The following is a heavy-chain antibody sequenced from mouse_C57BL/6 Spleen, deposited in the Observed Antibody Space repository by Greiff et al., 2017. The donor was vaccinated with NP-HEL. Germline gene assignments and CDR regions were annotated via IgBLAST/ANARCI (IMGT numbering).Heavy chain of an antibody. CDR2: IRNKANGYTT. D-gene: IGHD1-1*01. CDR3: ARPALYYGSSYGYFDV. V-gene: IGHV7-3*01. J-gene: IGHJ1*03. CDR1: GFTFTDYY. Sequence: DVKLQESGGGLVQPGGSLSLSCAASGFTFTDYYMSWVRQPPGKALEWLGFIRNKANGYTTEYSASVKGRFTISSDNSQSILYLQMNALRAEDSATYYCARPALYYGSSYGYFDVWGTGTTVTVSS.